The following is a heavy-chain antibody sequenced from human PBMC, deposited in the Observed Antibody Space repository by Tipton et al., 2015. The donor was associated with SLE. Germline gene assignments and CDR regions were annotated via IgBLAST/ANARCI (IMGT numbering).Heavy chain of an antibody. J-gene: IGHJ6*02. Sequence: LRLSCAASGFTFSSYALHWVRQAPDKGLEWVAAISYDEGNKYYADSVKGRFTISRDNSKNTLYLHMNSLRAEDTAVYYCARVLDYYYYGMDVWGQGTTVTVSS. CDR1: GFTFSSYA. CDR2: ISYDEGNK. V-gene: IGHV3-30*04. CDR3: ARVLDYYYYGMDV.